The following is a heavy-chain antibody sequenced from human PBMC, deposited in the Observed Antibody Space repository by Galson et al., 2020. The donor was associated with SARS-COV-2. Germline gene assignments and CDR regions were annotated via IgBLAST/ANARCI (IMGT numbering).Heavy chain of an antibody. Sequence: SQTLSLTCSVSGGSISNDYWSWIRQSPAKGLEWIGFFHYDGSTNYNPSLKSRVTISVDSSKNPFSLQLTSVTAADTAVDYCARYNTSSVAFDSWGQGTLVTVSS. CDR3: ARYNTSSVAFDS. V-gene: IGHV4-59*08. J-gene: IGHJ4*02. D-gene: IGHD1-20*01. CDR2: FHYDGST. CDR1: GGSISNDY.